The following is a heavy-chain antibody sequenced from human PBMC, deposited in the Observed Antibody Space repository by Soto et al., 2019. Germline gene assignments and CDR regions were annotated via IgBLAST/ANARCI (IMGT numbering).Heavy chain of an antibody. J-gene: IGHJ4*02. CDR3: ARQSYDSSDYFDF. Sequence: QVQLQESGPGLVKPSETLSLTCTVSGDSISSYTYYWGWIRQPPAKGLEWIGSVYYSGTTYYNPSLNSRVTISLDTSRIHFSLKLISVTAADTAVYYCARQSYDSSDYFDFWGQGTLVTVSS. CDR2: VYYSGTT. CDR1: GDSISSYTYY. D-gene: IGHD3-22*01. V-gene: IGHV4-39*01.